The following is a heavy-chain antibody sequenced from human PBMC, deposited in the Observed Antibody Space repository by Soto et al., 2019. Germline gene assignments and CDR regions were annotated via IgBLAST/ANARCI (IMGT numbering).Heavy chain of an antibody. CDR2: IYYSGST. Sequence: SSETLSLTCTVSCGSMSSYYWSWIRQPPGKGLEWIGYIYYSGSTNYNPSLKSRVTISVDTSKNQFSLKLSSLTAADTAVYYCARGYNDFWSGYLTWFDPWGQGTLVTVSS. V-gene: IGHV4-59*01. J-gene: IGHJ5*02. CDR3: ARGYNDFWSGYLTWFDP. CDR1: CGSMSSYY. D-gene: IGHD3-3*01.